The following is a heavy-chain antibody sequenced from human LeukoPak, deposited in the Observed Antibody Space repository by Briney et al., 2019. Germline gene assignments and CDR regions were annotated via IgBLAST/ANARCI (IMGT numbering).Heavy chain of an antibody. D-gene: IGHD3-10*01. CDR1: GFTISSYG. Sequence: PAGSLRLSCAASGFTISSYGMHWVRQAPGKGLEWVAIIWFDGSSKNYADSVMGRFTISRDNSKNTLYLQMNSLRAEDTAVYYCASWRGHLGGYGMDVWGQGTTVTVSS. J-gene: IGHJ6*02. CDR3: ASWRGHLGGYGMDV. V-gene: IGHV3-33*01. CDR2: IWFDGSSK.